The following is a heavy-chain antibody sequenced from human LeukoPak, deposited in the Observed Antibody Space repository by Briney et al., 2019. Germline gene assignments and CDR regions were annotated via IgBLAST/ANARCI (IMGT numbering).Heavy chain of an antibody. Sequence: ASVKVSCKASGYTFTKYPIHWVRQVPGQRPEWMGWIVVGNGNTKYSQKFQGRVTITRDTSADTAYMELHSLTSEDMAIYYCARDLWGDTSEYLLYNWFDPWGQGTLVIVSS. V-gene: IGHV1-3*01. CDR2: IVVGNGNT. CDR3: ARDLWGDTSEYLLYNWFDP. D-gene: IGHD3-22*01. J-gene: IGHJ5*02. CDR1: GYTFTKYP.